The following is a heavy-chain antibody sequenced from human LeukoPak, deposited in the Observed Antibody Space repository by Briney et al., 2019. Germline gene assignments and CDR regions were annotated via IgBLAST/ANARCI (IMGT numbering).Heavy chain of an antibody. CDR2: IYYSGNT. Sequence: SETLSLTCTVSGGSITSSSYSWGWIRQPPGQGLEWIGTIYYSGNTYYNPSLKSRVTISVDTSKNQFSLKPSSVTAADTAVYYCARPHCSSTSCYYYYGMDVWGQGTTVTVSS. V-gene: IGHV4-39*01. CDR3: ARPHCSSTSCYYYYGMDV. J-gene: IGHJ6*02. D-gene: IGHD2-2*01. CDR1: GGSITSSSYS.